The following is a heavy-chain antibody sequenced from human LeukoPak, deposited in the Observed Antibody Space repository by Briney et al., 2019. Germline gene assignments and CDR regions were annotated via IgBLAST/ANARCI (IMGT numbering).Heavy chain of an antibody. D-gene: IGHD6-13*01. J-gene: IGHJ5*02. Sequence: GGSLRLSCAASGFTFSDYYMSWIRQAPGKGLEWVSYISGRNYITYADSVKGRFTISRDNAKNSLYLQMNSLRAEDTAVYYCARVPSAAAGTGWFDPWGQGTLVTVSS. V-gene: IGHV3-11*05. CDR3: ARVPSAAAGTGWFDP. CDR1: GFTFSDYY. CDR2: ISGRNYI.